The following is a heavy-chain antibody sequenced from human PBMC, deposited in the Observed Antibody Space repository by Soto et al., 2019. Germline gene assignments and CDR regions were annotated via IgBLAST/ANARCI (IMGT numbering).Heavy chain of an antibody. Sequence: QVQLVQSGAEVKKPGSSVKVSCKASGGTFSSYTISWVRQAPGQGLEWMGRIIPILGIANYAQKFQGRVTITXVNXTXKGYMELSSLRSEDTAVYYCARGFRVATLQVPTFDYWGQGTLVTVSS. D-gene: IGHD5-12*01. CDR1: GGTFSSYT. V-gene: IGHV1-69*02. CDR3: ARGFRVATLQVPTFDY. J-gene: IGHJ4*02. CDR2: IIPILGIA.